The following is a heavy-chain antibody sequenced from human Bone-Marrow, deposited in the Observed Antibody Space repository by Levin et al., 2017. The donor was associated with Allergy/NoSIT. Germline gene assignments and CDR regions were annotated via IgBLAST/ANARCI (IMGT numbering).Heavy chain of an antibody. V-gene: IGHV4-39*07. CDR2: IYYSGST. D-gene: IGHD3-3*01. CDR3: ARDKLSRGYDFWSGYYLGYFDY. Sequence: ASETLSLTCTVSGGSISSSSYYWGWIRQPPGKGLEWIGSIYYSGSTYYNPSLKSRVTISVDTSKNQFSLKLSSVTAADTAVYYCARDKLSRGYDFWSGYYLGYFDYWGQGTLVTVSS. J-gene: IGHJ4*02. CDR1: GGSISSSSYY.